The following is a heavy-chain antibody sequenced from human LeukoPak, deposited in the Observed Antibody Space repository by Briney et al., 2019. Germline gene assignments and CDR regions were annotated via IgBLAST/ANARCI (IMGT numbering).Heavy chain of an antibody. CDR2: IDPSDSYT. CDR3: ARPSSGWYVLDY. Sequence: GESLKISCNGSGYXFTSYWIGWVRQMPGKGLEWTGRIDPSDSYTNYSPSFQGHVTISADKSISTAYLQWSSLKASDTAMYYCARPSSGWYVLDYWGQGTLVTVSS. D-gene: IGHD6-19*01. J-gene: IGHJ4*02. CDR1: GYXFTSYW. V-gene: IGHV5-10-1*01.